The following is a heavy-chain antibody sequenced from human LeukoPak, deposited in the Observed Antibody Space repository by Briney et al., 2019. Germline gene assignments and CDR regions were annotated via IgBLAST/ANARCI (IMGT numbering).Heavy chain of an antibody. V-gene: IGHV3-74*01. CDR2: INPDGSNI. Sequence: GGSLRLFCAASEFSLSSNWMHWIRQVTGKGLVWVSHINPDGSNIKYADSVKGRFTISRDNAKNTVYLQMNRLRAEDTAVYYCARPPHAYGFDMWGQGTMVTVSS. J-gene: IGHJ3*02. CDR3: ARPPHAYGFDM. CDR1: EFSLSSNW.